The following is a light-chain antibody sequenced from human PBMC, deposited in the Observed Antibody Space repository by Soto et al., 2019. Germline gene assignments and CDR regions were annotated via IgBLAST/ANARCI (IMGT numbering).Light chain of an antibody. CDR2: AVS. Sequence: QSALTQPASVSGSPGQSITISCTGTSSDVGDHNSVSRYQQQPGKAPKLMIYAVSNRPSGVSNRCSGSKSGNTASLTISGLQAEDEADYYCSSYTTSTTVIFGGGTKLTVL. J-gene: IGLJ2*01. CDR1: SSDVGDHNS. V-gene: IGLV2-14*03. CDR3: SSYTTSTTVI.